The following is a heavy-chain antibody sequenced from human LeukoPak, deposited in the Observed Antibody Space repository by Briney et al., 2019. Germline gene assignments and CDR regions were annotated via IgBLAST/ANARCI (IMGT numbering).Heavy chain of an antibody. V-gene: IGHV1-2*02. D-gene: IGHD1-14*01. Sequence: ASVKVSCKASGYRFPCYYMHWVRQAPGQGLEWMGWINPNSGGTNYAQKFQGRVTMTRDTSISTAYMELSRLRSDDTAVYYCARVNRVLPSSDWGQGTLVTVSS. CDR2: INPNSGGT. CDR3: ARVNRVLPSSD. J-gene: IGHJ4*02. CDR1: GYRFPCYY.